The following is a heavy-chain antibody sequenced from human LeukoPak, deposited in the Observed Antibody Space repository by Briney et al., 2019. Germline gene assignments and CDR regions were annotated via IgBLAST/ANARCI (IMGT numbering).Heavy chain of an antibody. CDR2: INPNSGGT. CDR3: ARDGGNLYCSGGSCYLSYFDY. Sequence: ASVKVSCKASGYSFTSYAMNWVRQAPGQGLEWMGWINPNSGGTNYAQKFQGRVTMTRDTSISTAYMELSRLRSDDTAVYYCARDGGNLYCSGGSCYLSYFDYWGQGTLVTVSS. D-gene: IGHD2-15*01. J-gene: IGHJ4*02. CDR1: GYSFTSYA. V-gene: IGHV1-2*02.